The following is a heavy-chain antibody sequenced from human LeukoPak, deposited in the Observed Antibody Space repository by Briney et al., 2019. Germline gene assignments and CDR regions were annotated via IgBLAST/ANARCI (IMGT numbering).Heavy chain of an antibody. J-gene: IGHJ4*02. D-gene: IGHD3-22*01. CDR1: GGSISSSNW. CDR3: ARYYYDSSGYHDFDY. V-gene: IGHV4-4*02. Sequence: SETLSLTCAVSGGSISSSNWWSWVRQPPGKGLEWIGEIYHSGSTNYNPSLKSRVTISVDKSKNQFSLELSSVTAADTAVYYCARYYYDSSGYHDFDYWGQGTLVTVSS. CDR2: IYHSGST.